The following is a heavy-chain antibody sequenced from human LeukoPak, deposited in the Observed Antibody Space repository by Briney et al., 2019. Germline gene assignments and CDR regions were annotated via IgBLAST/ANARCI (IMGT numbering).Heavy chain of an antibody. CDR1: GYTFTSYD. CDR3: AREEVQLWLRSNWFDP. Sequence: ASVKVSCKASGYTFTSYDINWVRQAPGQGLEWMGIINPSGGSTSYAQKFQGRVTMTRDMSTSTVYMELSSLRSEDTAVYYCAREEVQLWLRSNWFDPWGQGTLVTVSS. CDR2: INPSGGST. V-gene: IGHV1-46*01. D-gene: IGHD5-18*01. J-gene: IGHJ5*02.